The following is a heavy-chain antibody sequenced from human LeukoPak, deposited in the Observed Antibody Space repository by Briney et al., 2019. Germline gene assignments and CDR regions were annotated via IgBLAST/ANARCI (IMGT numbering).Heavy chain of an antibody. V-gene: IGHV3-11*01. Sequence: PGGSLRLSCAASGFTFSDYYMSWIRQAPGKGLEWVSYISSSGSTIYYADSVKGRFTISRDNAKNSLYLQMNSLRAEDTAVYYCARGDYYGSGSSHHYYMDVWGKGTTVTVSS. CDR1: GFTFSDYY. CDR3: ARGDYYGSGSSHHYYMDV. J-gene: IGHJ6*03. CDR2: ISSSGSTI. D-gene: IGHD3-10*01.